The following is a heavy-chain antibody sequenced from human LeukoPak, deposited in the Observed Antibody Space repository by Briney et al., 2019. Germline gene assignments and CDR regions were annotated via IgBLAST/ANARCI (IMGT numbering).Heavy chain of an antibody. V-gene: IGHV1-46*01. CDR2: INLSGGGT. CDR3: NLTLGY. D-gene: IGHD1-20*01. CDR1: GYSFTNYY. J-gene: IGHJ4*02. Sequence: ASVKVSCKASGYSFTNYYIHLVRQAPGQGLEWMGVINLSGGGTTYVQKFQGRVTMTRDMSTTTVYMELRSQKPDDKDESYYNLTLGYWGQGTLVTVSS.